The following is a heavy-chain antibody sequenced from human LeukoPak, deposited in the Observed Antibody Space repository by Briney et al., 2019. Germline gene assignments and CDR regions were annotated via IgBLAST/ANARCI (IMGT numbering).Heavy chain of an antibody. CDR2: IYTSGST. CDR3: ARHEPTIFGVVIILGYFDY. Sequence: SQTLSLTCTVSGGSISSGSYYWSWIRQPAGKGLEWIGRIYTSGSTNYNPSLKSRVTISVDTSKNQFSLKLSSVIAADTAVYYCARHEPTIFGVVIILGYFDYWGQGTLVTVSS. V-gene: IGHV4-61*02. D-gene: IGHD3-3*01. CDR1: GGSISSGSYY. J-gene: IGHJ4*02.